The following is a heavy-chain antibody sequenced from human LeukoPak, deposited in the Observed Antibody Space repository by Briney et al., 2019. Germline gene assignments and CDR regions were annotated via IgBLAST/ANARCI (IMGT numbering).Heavy chain of an antibody. V-gene: IGHV4-34*01. Sequence: SETLSLTCAVYGGSFSGYYWSWIRQPPGKGLEWIGEINHSGSTNYNPSLKSRVTISVDTSKNQFSLKLSSVTAADTAVYYCARARTGYSSGWRWAPIDYWGQGTLVTVSS. D-gene: IGHD6-19*01. CDR3: ARARTGYSSGWRWAPIDY. J-gene: IGHJ4*02. CDR2: INHSGST. CDR1: GGSFSGYY.